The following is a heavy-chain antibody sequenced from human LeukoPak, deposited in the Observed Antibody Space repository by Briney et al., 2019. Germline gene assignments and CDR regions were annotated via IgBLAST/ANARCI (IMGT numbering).Heavy chain of an antibody. J-gene: IGHJ4*02. V-gene: IGHV4-59*01. CDR1: GGSISSYY. Sequence: SETLSLTCTVSGGSISSYYWSWIQQPPGKGLEWIGYIYYSGSTNYNPSLKSRVTISVDTSKNQFSLKLSSVTAADTAVCYCAGHCSGGSCYSIWGQGTLVTVSS. CDR3: AGHCSGGSCYSI. CDR2: IYYSGST. D-gene: IGHD2-15*01.